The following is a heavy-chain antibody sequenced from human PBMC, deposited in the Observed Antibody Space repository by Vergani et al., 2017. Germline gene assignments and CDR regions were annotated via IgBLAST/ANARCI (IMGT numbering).Heavy chain of an antibody. CDR2: INPNSGGT. V-gene: IGHV1-2*02. CDR3: ARRGGYSYVLGDAFDI. CDR1: GYTFTGYY. J-gene: IGHJ3*02. Sequence: QVQLVQSGAEVKKPGASVKVSCKASGYTFTGYYMHWVRQAPGQGLEWMGWINPNSGGTNYAQKFQGRVTMTRDTSISTAYLQWSSLKASDTAMYYCARRGGYSYVLGDAFDIWGQGTMVTVSS. D-gene: IGHD5-18*01.